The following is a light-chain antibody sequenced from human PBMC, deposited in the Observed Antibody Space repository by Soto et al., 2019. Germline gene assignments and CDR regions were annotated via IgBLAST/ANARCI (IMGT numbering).Light chain of an antibody. V-gene: IGKV1-39*01. CDR3: QHTRTTPRT. Sequence: DIQMTQSPSSLFANVGDRVTITCRASQGISTYLHWYQQRPGKAPTLLIYGASNFHSGVPSRFSGRGSGTEFTLTISSLQPEDVATYYCQHTRTTPRTFGQGTKVEIK. CDR2: GAS. J-gene: IGKJ1*01. CDR1: QGISTY.